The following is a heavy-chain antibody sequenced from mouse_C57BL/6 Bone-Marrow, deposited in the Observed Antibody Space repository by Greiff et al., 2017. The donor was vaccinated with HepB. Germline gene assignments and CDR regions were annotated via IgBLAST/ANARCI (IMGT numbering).Heavy chain of an antibody. CDR2: IRNKANGYTT. V-gene: IGHV7-3*01. CDR3: ARSLNWGYYFDY. D-gene: IGHD4-1*02. Sequence: EVKVVESGGGLVQPGGSLSLSCAASGFTFTDYYMSWVRQPPGKALEWLGFIRNKANGYTTEYSASVKGRFTISRDNSQSILYLQMNALRAEDSATYYCARSLNWGYYFDYWGQGTTLTVSS. CDR1: GFTFTDYY. J-gene: IGHJ2*01.